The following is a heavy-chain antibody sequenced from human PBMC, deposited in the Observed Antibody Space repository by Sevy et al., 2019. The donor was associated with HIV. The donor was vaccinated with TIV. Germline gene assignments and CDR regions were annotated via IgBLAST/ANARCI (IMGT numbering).Heavy chain of an antibody. CDR1: GFTLSGYT. D-gene: IGHD2-2*01. Sequence: GGSLRLSCAASGFTLSGYTMNWVRQAPGKGLELVSSISSGSSFIYYADSLQGRFIISRDNARKSLYLQMNNLRVEDRAVYYCARVGLGDCSGTNCSPNDYWGQGPLVTVSS. CDR3: ARVGLGDCSGTNCSPNDY. J-gene: IGHJ4*02. V-gene: IGHV3-21*03. CDR2: ISSGSSFI.